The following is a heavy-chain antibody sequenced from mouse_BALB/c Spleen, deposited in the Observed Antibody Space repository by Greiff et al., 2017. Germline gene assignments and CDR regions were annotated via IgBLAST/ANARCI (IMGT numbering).Heavy chain of an antibody. CDR2: IDPANGNT. D-gene: IGHD1-2*01. CDR1: GFNIKDTY. V-gene: IGHV14-3*02. J-gene: IGHJ2*01. CDR3: TRPLYYGYGFDY. Sequence: EVQLQQSGAELVKPGASVKLSCTASGFNIKDTYMHWVKQRPEQGLEWIGRIDPANGNTKYDPKFQGKATITADTSSSTAYMQLSSLTSEDSAVYYCTRPLYYGYGFDYWGQGTTLTVSS.